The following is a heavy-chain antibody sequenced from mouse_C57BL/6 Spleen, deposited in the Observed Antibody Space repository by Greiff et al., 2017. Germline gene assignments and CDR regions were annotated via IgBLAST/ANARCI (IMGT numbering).Heavy chain of an antibody. V-gene: IGHV1-5*01. Sequence: VQLQQSGTVLARPGASVKMSCKTSGYTFTSYWMHWVKQRPGPGLEWIGAIYPGNSDTSYNQKFKGKAKLTAVTSASTAYMELSSLTNADSAVYYCTRRHYGTPDAMDYWGQGTSVTVSS. CDR2: IYPGNSDT. CDR1: GYTFTSYW. J-gene: IGHJ4*01. CDR3: TRRHYGTPDAMDY. D-gene: IGHD1-1*01.